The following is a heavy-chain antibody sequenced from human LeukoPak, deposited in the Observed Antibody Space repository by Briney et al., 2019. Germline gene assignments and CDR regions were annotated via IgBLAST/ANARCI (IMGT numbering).Heavy chain of an antibody. J-gene: IGHJ4*02. CDR2: IYYSGST. Sequence: SETLSLTCAVYGGSFSSYYWGWIRQPPGKGLEWIGSIYYSGSTYYNPSLKSRVTISVDTSKNQFSLKLSSVTAADTAVYYCARPLYSSSWVYFDYWGQGTLVTVSS. V-gene: IGHV4-39*01. D-gene: IGHD6-13*01. CDR3: ARPLYSSSWVYFDY. CDR1: GGSFSSYY.